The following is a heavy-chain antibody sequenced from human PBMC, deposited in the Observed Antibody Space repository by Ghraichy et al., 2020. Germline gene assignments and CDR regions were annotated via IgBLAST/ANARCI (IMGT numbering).Heavy chain of an antibody. V-gene: IGHV4-59*08. CDR2: IYYSGTT. CDR1: GDSINPYY. D-gene: IGHD1-1*01. CDR3: ARRTITTRYGMDV. J-gene: IGHJ6*02. Sequence: ETLSLTCTVSGDSINPYYWSWIRRPPGKGLEWIGFIYYSGTTHYNPSLKSRVTFSLDASKNQFSLKLSSVTAADTAVYYCARRTITTRYGMDVWGQGTTVIVSS.